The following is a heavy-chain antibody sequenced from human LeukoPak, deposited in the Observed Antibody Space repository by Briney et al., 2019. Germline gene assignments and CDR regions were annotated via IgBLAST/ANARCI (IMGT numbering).Heavy chain of an antibody. J-gene: IGHJ4*02. CDR3: ATKPTTKHFDY. Sequence: RGSLRLSRAASGFTVISYALSWVRPAPGEGLEWVPAISVSGGSTYYADSVKGRFTISRDNSKNTLYLQMNSLRAEDTAVYYCATKPTTKHFDYWGQGTLVTVSS. CDR1: GFTVISYA. D-gene: IGHD1-7*01. V-gene: IGHV3-23*01. CDR2: ISVSGGST.